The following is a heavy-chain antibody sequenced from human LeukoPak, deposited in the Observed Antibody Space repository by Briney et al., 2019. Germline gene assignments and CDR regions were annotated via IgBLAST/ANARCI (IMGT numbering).Heavy chain of an antibody. CDR3: ARGNSWSYFDY. Sequence: SETLSLTCTVSGGSISNYYWNWIRQPAGKGLEWIGRIYTSGTTNYNPSLKSRVSMSVDTSKNQFSLKLSSVTAADTAVYYCARGNSWSYFDYWGQGTLVTVSS. V-gene: IGHV4-4*07. CDR1: GGSISNYY. CDR2: IYTSGTT. J-gene: IGHJ4*02. D-gene: IGHD6-13*01.